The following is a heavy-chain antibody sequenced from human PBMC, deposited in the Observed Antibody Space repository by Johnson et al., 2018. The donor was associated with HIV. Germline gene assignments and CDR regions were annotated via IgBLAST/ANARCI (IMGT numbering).Heavy chain of an antibody. CDR3: AKGGYSYGNAFDI. J-gene: IGHJ3*02. V-gene: IGHV3-7*05. CDR1: GFTFSSYA. CDR2: IKQDGSEK. Sequence: VQLVESGGGVVQPGRSLRLSCAASGFTFSSYAMHWVRQAPGQGLEWVANIKQDGSEKYYVDSVKGRFTISRDNSENTLYLQMNSLRAEDTAVYYCAKGGYSYGNAFDIWGQGTMVAVSS. D-gene: IGHD5-18*01.